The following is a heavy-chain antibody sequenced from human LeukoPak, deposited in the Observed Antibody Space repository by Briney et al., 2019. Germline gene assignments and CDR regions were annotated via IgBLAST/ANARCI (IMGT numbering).Heavy chain of an antibody. J-gene: IGHJ6*03. V-gene: IGHV1-2*02. Sequence: ASVRVSCKASGYTFTGYYMHWVRQAPGQGLEWMGGINPNSGGTNYAQKFQGRVTMTRDTSISTAYMELSRLRSDDTAVYYCVRAPPGYSSSWYFHSGRMGEVWGDYYYYYMDVWGKGTTVTVSS. CDR1: GYTFTGYY. D-gene: IGHD6-13*01. CDR3: VRAPPGYSSSWYFHSGRMGEVWGDYYYYYMDV. CDR2: INPNSGGT.